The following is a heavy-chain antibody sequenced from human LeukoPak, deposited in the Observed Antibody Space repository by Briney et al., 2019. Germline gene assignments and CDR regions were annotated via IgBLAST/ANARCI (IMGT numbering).Heavy chain of an antibody. J-gene: IGHJ3*02. CDR1: LYTFISSG. CDR3: ARDRGPSLDVWAFDI. D-gene: IGHD1-1*01. CDR2: SSAYNGNT. Sequence: PVKVSCKTSLYTFISSGIRGVRQAPRHEVKWMGWSSAYNGNTNYAQKLQGTVTMTTDTSTSTAYMELRSLRSDDTAVYYCARDRGPSLDVWAFDIWGQGTMVTASS. V-gene: IGHV1-18*04.